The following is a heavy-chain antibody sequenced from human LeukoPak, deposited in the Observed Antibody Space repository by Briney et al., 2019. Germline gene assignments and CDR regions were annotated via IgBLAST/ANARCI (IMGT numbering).Heavy chain of an antibody. V-gene: IGHV4-39*07. CDR2: IYYSGST. CDR1: GGSISSSSYY. Sequence: PSETLSLTCTVSGGSISSSSYYWGWIRQPPGKGLEWIGSIYYSGSTYYNPSLKSRVTISLDTSKNQFSLQLSSVTAADTAVYYCARDWPTDYSSGYYYVRYFDYWGQGTLVTVSS. CDR3: ARDWPTDYSSGYYYVRYFDY. J-gene: IGHJ4*02. D-gene: IGHD3-22*01.